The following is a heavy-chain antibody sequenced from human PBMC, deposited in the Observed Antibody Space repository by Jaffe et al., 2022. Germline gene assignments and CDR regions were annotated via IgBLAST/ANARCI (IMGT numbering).Heavy chain of an antibody. Sequence: QVQLQESGPGLVKPSETLSLTCAVSGYSISSGYYWGWIRQPPGKGLEWIGSIYHSGSTYYNPSLKSRVTISVDTSKNQFSLKLSSVTAADTAVYYCARSPKGDYFDYWGQGTLVTVSS. J-gene: IGHJ4*02. V-gene: IGHV4-38-2*01. CDR2: IYHSGST. CDR1: GYSISSGYY. CDR3: ARSPKGDYFDY.